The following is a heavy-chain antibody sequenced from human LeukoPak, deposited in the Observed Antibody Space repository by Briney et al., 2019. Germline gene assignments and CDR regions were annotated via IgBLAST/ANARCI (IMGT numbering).Heavy chain of an antibody. CDR3: ARDIATVVHQE. D-gene: IGHD2-2*01. CDR2: ISGYSGNT. CDR1: GYTFTSYG. J-gene: IGHJ4*02. Sequence: ASVKVSCKASGYTFTSYGISWVRQAPGQGLEWMGRISGYSGNTNYVQKFQGRVTMATDTSTSTVYMELRSLRSDDTAVYYCARDIATVVHQEWGQGTLVTVSS. V-gene: IGHV1-18*01.